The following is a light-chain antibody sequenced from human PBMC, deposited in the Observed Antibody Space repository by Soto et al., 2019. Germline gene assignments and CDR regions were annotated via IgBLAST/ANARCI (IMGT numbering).Light chain of an antibody. V-gene: IGKV3-15*01. CDR1: QSVSNN. CDR2: GAS. CDR3: QQYNNWVIT. Sequence: EIVMTQSPATLSVSPGERVTLSCRASQSVSNNLAWYQQKPGQAPRLLIQGASTRATGIPARFSGSGSGTEFTLTISSLQSEDFAVYFCQQYNNWVITVGQGTRLEIK. J-gene: IGKJ5*01.